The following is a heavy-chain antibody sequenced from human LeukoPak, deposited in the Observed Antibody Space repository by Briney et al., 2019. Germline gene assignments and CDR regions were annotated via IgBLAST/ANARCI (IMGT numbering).Heavy chain of an antibody. Sequence: ASVKVSCKASGGTFSSYAISWVRQAPGQGLEWMGRIIPILAIANYAQKFKGRVTITADKSTSTAYMELSSLRSEDTAVYYCARESDGYNWGYFDYWGQGTLVTVSS. V-gene: IGHV1-69*04. CDR1: GGTFSSYA. J-gene: IGHJ4*02. D-gene: IGHD5-12*01. CDR2: IIPILAIA. CDR3: ARESDGYNWGYFDY.